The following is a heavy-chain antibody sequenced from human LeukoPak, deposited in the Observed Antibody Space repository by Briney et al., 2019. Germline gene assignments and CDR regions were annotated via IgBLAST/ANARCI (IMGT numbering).Heavy chain of an antibody. J-gene: IGHJ5*02. CDR1: GYTFTSYG. CDR2: ISAYNGNT. CDR3: ARAGGVYYDSSLTPSP. Sequence: GASVTVSCKASGYTFTSYGISWVRQAPGQGLEWMGWISAYNGNTNYAQKLQGRVTMTTDTSTSTAYMELRSLRSDDTAVYYCARAGGVYYDSSLTPSPWGQGTLVTVSS. D-gene: IGHD3-22*01. V-gene: IGHV1-18*01.